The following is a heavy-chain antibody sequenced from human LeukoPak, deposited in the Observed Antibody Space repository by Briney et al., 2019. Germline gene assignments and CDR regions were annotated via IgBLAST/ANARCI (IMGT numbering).Heavy chain of an antibody. J-gene: IGHJ4*02. CDR2: IKQDGSEK. V-gene: IGHV3-7*01. CDR3: AKEGYRNYVFDY. D-gene: IGHD3-16*01. CDR1: GFTFSSYW. Sequence: GGSLRLSCAASGFTFSSYWMSWVRQAPGKGLEWVANIKQDGSEKYYADSVKGRFTISRDNSKNTLYLEINSLRAEDTAVYYCAKEGYRNYVFDYWGQGTLVTVSS.